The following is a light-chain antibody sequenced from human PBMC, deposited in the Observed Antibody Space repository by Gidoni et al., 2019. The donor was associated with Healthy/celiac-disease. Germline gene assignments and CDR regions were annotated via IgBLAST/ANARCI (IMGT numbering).Light chain of an antibody. CDR3: QQYGSSLLT. CDR2: GAS. CDR1: QSVSSSY. J-gene: IGKJ4*01. V-gene: IGKV3-20*01. Sequence: EIVLTQSPGTLSLSPGERATLSCRASQSVSSSYLAWYQQKPGQAPRLLSYGASSRATGIPDSFSGSGSGTDFTLTISRLEPEDFAVYYCQQYGSSLLTFGGXTKVEIK.